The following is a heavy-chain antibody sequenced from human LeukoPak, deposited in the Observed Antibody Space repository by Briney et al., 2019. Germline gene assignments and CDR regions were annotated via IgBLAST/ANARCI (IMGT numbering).Heavy chain of an antibody. Sequence: SETLSLTCTVSGGSISSYYWSWIRQPPGKGLEWIGYIYYSGSTNYNPSLKNRVTISVDTSQSQFFLKLSSVTAADTAVYYCARGGSYRSFDYWGQGTLVTVSS. CDR1: GGSISSYY. D-gene: IGHD3-16*02. CDR2: IYYSGST. CDR3: ARGGSYRSFDY. V-gene: IGHV4-59*01. J-gene: IGHJ4*02.